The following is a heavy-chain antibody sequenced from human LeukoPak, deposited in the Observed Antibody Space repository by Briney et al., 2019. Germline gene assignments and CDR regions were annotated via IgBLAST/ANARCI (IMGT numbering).Heavy chain of an antibody. CDR2: IDSGSGNI. V-gene: IGHV3-48*02. CDR1: GFTFSSHS. D-gene: IGHD6-13*01. Sequence: PGGSLRLSCAASGFTFSSHSMNWVRQAPGKGLEWLSYIDSGSGNIYYRDSVKGRFTISRDNAQDSLYLQMDSLRDEDTAVYYCARVAYSSSWYIDYWGQGTLVTVSS. J-gene: IGHJ4*02. CDR3: ARVAYSSSWYIDY.